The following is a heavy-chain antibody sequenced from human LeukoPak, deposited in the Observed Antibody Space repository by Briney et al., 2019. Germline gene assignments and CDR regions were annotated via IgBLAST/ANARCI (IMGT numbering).Heavy chain of an antibody. CDR3: ARVSGSYLVDY. J-gene: IGHJ4*02. CDR1: GYTFTSYG. V-gene: IGHV1-18*01. D-gene: IGHD1-26*01. Sequence: ASVKVSCKASGYTFTSYGISWVRQAPGQGLEWMGWISAYNGNTNYAQKFQGRVTMTRDTSISTAYMELSRLRSDDTAVYYCARVSGSYLVDYWGQGTLVTVSS. CDR2: ISAYNGNT.